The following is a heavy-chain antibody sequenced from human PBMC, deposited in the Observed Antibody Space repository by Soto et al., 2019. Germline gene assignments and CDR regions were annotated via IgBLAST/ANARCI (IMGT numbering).Heavy chain of an antibody. CDR3: ARVPYYDFWSGYSYAFDI. J-gene: IGHJ3*02. V-gene: IGHV1-46*03. Sequence: QVQLVQSGAEVKKPGASVKVSCKASGYTFTSYYMHWVRQAPGQGLEWMGIINPNGGSTSYAQKFQGRVTMTRDTSTSTVYMELSSLRSEDTAVYYCARVPYYDFWSGYSYAFDIWGQGTMVTVSS. D-gene: IGHD3-3*01. CDR2: INPNGGST. CDR1: GYTFTSYY.